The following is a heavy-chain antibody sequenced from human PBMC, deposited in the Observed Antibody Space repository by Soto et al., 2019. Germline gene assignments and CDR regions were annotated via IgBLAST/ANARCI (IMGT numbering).Heavy chain of an antibody. CDR2: IIPSYDRT. CDR3: ARDPTNDYGDDTFDY. CDR1: GVAFKSYA. Sequence: QVLLLQSGSEVKKAGSSVKVSCKASGVAFKSYAIHWVRQAPGQGLEYMGRIIPSYDRTKYAQKFQGRLTLTADMYTSTVYMELSSLRSEDTAVYYCARDPTNDYGDDTFDYWGQGTKVIVSS. V-gene: IGHV1-69*06. D-gene: IGHD4-17*01. J-gene: IGHJ4*02.